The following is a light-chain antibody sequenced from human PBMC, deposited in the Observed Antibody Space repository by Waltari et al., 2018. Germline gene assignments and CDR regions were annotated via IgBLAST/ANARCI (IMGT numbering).Light chain of an antibody. CDR3: QHEFT. J-gene: IGKJ3*01. Sequence: EVLITQSPATLSVSPGARATLSCRASQSVSGDLAWYQQKPGQAPRLLIYGAFTRATGVPDRFSGSGSGTDFTLTISSLQSEDFAVYYCQHEFTFGPGTKVDIK. CDR2: GAF. V-gene: IGKV3-15*01. CDR1: QSVSGD.